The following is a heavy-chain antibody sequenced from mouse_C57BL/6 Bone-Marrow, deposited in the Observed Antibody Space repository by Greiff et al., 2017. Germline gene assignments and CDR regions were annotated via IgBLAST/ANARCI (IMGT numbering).Heavy chain of an antibody. Sequence: EVQLQQSGAELVRPGASVKLSCTASGFNIKDDYIHWVKQRPEQGLEWIGWIDPEIGDTEYASKFQGKATITSDTSSHTAYLQLSSLTSEDTAVYYCSSCDGNYFDFWGQGTPLTVAS. CDR3: SSCDGNYFDF. V-gene: IGHV14-4*01. CDR1: GFNIKDDY. D-gene: IGHD2-3*01. CDR2: IDPEIGDT. J-gene: IGHJ2*01.